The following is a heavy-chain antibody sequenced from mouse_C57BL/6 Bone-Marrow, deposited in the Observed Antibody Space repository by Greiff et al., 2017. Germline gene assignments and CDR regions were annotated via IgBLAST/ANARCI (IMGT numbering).Heavy chain of an antibody. V-gene: IGHV2-5*01. D-gene: IGHD2-3*01. Sequence: VMLVESGPGLVQPSQSLSITCTVSGFSLPSYGVHWVRQSPGKGLEWRGVICRGGSTDYNAAFMSRLSITKDNSKSQVFFKMNSLQADDTAIYYCARYDGYYAWFAYWGQGTLVTVSA. CDR2: ICRGGST. CDR1: GFSLPSYG. J-gene: IGHJ3*01. CDR3: ARYDGYYAWFAY.